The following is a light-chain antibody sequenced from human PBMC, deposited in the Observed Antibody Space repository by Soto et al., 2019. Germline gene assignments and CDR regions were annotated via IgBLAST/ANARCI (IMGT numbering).Light chain of an antibody. CDR3: QTWGTGFQF. CDR2: LNNDGSH. J-gene: IGLJ7*01. CDR1: SGHSSYA. V-gene: IGLV4-69*01. Sequence: QLVLTQSPSASASLGASVKLTCTLSSGHSSYAIAWHQKQPGKGPRYLMDLNNDGSHTKGDGIPDRFSGSSSGADRYLIISSLQSEDEADYYCQTWGTGFQFFGGRTQLTVL.